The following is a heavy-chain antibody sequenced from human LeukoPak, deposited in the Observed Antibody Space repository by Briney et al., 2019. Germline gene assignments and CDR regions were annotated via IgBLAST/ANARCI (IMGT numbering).Heavy chain of an antibody. CDR1: VYTFTSYD. J-gene: IGHJ6*03. CDR3: ARGGYCSSTSCPYYYYYYMDV. V-gene: IGHV1-8*03. D-gene: IGHD2-2*01. CDR2: MNPNSGNT. Sequence: ASVKVSCKASVYTFTSYDINWVRQATGQGLEWMGWMNPNSGNTGYAQKFQGRVTITRNTSISTAYMELSSLRSEDTAVYYCARGGYCSSTSCPYYYYYYMDVWGKGTTVTVSS.